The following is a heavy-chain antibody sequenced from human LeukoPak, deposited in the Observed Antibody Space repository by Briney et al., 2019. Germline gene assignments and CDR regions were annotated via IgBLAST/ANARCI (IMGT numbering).Heavy chain of an antibody. V-gene: IGHV5-51*01. CDR1: GYSFTNYW. J-gene: IGHJ4*02. CDR3: ARRYCSGGTCYLDY. D-gene: IGHD2-15*01. Sequence: GESLKIPCQVSGYSFTNYWIGWVRQMPGKGLEWRGIIYPGDSDNRYSPSFQGQVTISADKSISTAYLQWSSLKASDTATYYCARRYCSGGTCYLDYWGQGTLVTVSS. CDR2: IYPGDSDN.